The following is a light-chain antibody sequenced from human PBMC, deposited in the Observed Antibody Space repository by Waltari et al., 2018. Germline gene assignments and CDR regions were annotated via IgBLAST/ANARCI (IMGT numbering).Light chain of an antibody. CDR1: NSNIGRNY. CDR2: ETN. V-gene: IGLV1-51*01. J-gene: IGLJ1*01. Sequence: SVLTQPPSVSTAPGQKVTISCSGSNSNIGRNYVSWYQQIPGTAPKLLIYETNRRPAGIPDRFSGSKAGSSATLGITGLQTGDEADYYCGTWDSSLRAHVFGPGTKVTIL. CDR3: GTWDSSLRAHV.